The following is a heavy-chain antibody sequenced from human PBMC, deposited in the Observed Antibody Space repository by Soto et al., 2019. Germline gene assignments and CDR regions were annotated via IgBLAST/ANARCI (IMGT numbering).Heavy chain of an antibody. CDR3: VRGYYDHIWGSYRQYYFDY. V-gene: IGHV4-59*01. CDR1: GGSISSYY. D-gene: IGHD3-16*02. Sequence: LSLTCTVSGGSISSYYWSWIRQPPGKGLEWIGYIYYSGSTYYNPSLKSRVTISVDTSNNQFSLKLSSVTAADTAVYYCVRGYYDHIWGSYRQYYFDYWGQGTLVTVSS. J-gene: IGHJ4*02. CDR2: IYYSGST.